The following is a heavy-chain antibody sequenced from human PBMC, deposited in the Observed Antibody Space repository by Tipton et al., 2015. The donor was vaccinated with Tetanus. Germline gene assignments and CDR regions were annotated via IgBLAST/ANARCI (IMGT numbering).Heavy chain of an antibody. V-gene: IGHV3-33*01. J-gene: IGHJ4*02. CDR2: SWYDGTDK. CDR3: AREADCSGGSGFSGDFDN. D-gene: IGHD2-15*01. CDR1: GFIFSSYG. Sequence: SLRLPCAASGFIFSSYGIHWVRQAPGKGLEWVAVSWYDGTDKYYADSVKGRFTISRDNSKNTLYLQMNSLRAEDTAVYYCAREADCSGGSGFSGDFDNWGQGTQVTVSS.